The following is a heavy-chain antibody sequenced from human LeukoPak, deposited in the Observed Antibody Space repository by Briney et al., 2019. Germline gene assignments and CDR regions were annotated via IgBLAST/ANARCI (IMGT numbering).Heavy chain of an antibody. V-gene: IGHV4-34*01. Sequence: SETLSLTCAVYGGPFSGYYWTWIRQPPGKGLEWIGEINQGGTTNYNPSLRSRVTILIDTSRNQFSLRLSSVTAADTAVYYCARGRLFSGYRGNVGHEDFDYWGQGSLVTVSS. D-gene: IGHD5-12*01. CDR3: ARGRLFSGYRGNVGHEDFDY. J-gene: IGHJ4*02. CDR2: INQGGTT. CDR1: GGPFSGYY.